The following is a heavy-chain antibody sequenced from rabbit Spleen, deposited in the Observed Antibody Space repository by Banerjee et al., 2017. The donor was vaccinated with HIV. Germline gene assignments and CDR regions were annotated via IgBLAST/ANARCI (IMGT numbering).Heavy chain of an antibody. CDR3: ARASYSYDYDFVIYPTYFAL. J-gene: IGHJ4*01. D-gene: IGHD6-1*01. Sequence: QEQLVESGGDLVKPGASLTLTCTASGFSFSSSDYMCWVRQAPGKGLEWISCIAGSSSGFTYSATWAKGRFTCSKTSSTTVTLQMTSLTVADTATYFCARASYSYDYDFVIYPTYFALWGQGTLVTVS. CDR2: IAGSSSGFT. V-gene: IGHV1S45*01. CDR1: GFSFSSSDY.